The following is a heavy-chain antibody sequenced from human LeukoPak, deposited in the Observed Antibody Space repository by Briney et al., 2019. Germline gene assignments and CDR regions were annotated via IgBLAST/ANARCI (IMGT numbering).Heavy chain of an antibody. D-gene: IGHD2-15*01. CDR3: ARVGFCSSESCLSLRY. J-gene: IGHJ4*02. CDR2: MNPSGDNT. CDR1: GYTFTIYY. Sequence: ASVKVSCKASGYTFTIYYMHWVRQAPGQGLEWVGMMNPSGDNTSFAQKFQGRVTMTRDTSTSTVYMELSSLSSEDTAVYYCARVGFCSSESCLSLRYWGQGTLVTDS. V-gene: IGHV1-46*01.